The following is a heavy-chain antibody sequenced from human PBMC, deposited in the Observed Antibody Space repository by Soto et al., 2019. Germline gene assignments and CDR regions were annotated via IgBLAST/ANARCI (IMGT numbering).Heavy chain of an antibody. CDR3: ARDYSSSYTLYYYCYGMDV. CDR1: GFTFSRYW. D-gene: IGHD6-6*01. V-gene: IGHV3-7*05. Sequence: EVQLVESGGGLVQPGGSLRLSCAASGFTFSRYWMSWVRQAPGKGLEWVANIKQDGSEKDYVDSVKGRFTISSDNAKNSRYPQMNSLRADDTAVYYCARDYSSSYTLYYYCYGMDVWGQGTTVTVSS. J-gene: IGHJ6*02. CDR2: IKQDGSEK.